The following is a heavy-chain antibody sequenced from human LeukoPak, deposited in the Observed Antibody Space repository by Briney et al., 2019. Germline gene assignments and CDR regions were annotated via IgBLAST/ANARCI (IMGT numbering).Heavy chain of an antibody. J-gene: IGHJ4*02. Sequence: SETLSLTCSVSGGSISRSDHYWSWIRQHPGKGLEWIGYIYYSGYTYYNPSLKSRVTISVDTSKNQFSLKLSSVTAADTAVYHCARGYSSSWYADYWGQGTLVTVSS. V-gene: IGHV4-31*03. CDR3: ARGYSSSWYADY. CDR1: GGSISRSDHY. CDR2: IYYSGYT. D-gene: IGHD6-13*01.